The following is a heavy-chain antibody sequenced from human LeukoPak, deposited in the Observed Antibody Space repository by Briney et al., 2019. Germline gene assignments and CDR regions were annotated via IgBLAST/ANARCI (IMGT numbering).Heavy chain of an antibody. CDR3: ARSGGAIFGVVTNFDP. Sequence: SETLSLTCTVSGGSISSYYWSWLRQPPGKGLEWIGYIYHSGSTNYNPSLKSRVTISVDTSKNQFSLKLSSVTAADTAVYYCARSGGAIFGVVTNFDPWGQGTLVTVSS. J-gene: IGHJ5*02. V-gene: IGHV4-59*01. CDR2: IYHSGST. D-gene: IGHD3-3*01. CDR1: GGSISSYY.